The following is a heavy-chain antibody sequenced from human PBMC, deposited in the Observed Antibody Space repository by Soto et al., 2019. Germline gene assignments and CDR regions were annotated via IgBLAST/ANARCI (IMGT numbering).Heavy chain of an antibody. CDR2: INPSGST. Sequence: QVQLQQWGAGLLKPSETLSLTCAVYGGSFSGYYWSWIRQPPGKGLEWIGEINPSGSTNYNPSLKSRVTISVDTSKNQFSLKLSSVPAADTAVYYCASGARDYGSGSYYTFYGMDVWGQGTTVTVSS. D-gene: IGHD3-10*01. J-gene: IGHJ6*02. CDR1: GGSFSGYY. CDR3: ASGARDYGSGSYYTFYGMDV. V-gene: IGHV4-34*01.